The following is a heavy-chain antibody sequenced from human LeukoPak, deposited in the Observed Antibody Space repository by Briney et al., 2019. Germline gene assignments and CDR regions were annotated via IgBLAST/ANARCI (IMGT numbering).Heavy chain of an antibody. Sequence: GGSLRLSCEAFGFSFSSYNMDWVRQTPGKVLEWISSITTSSSYTFYADSVKGRFTISRDNARNSLYLQMNSLTAEDTAVYYCARDPYSGAYGDTYYYFMDVWGKGTTVTISS. V-gene: IGHV3-21*01. D-gene: IGHD1-26*01. CDR3: ARDPYSGAYGDTYYYFMDV. J-gene: IGHJ6*03. CDR1: GFSFSSYN. CDR2: ITTSSSYT.